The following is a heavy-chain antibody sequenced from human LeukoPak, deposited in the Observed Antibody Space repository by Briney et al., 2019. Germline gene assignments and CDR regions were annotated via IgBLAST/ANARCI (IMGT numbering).Heavy chain of an antibody. CDR3: ARWYYYDSSGYAFDI. CDR2: IYYSGST. D-gene: IGHD3-22*01. V-gene: IGHV4-39*07. CDR1: GGSISSSSYY. J-gene: IGHJ3*02. Sequence: PSETLSLTCTVSGGSISSSSYYWGWIRQPPGKGLEWIGSIYYSGSTYYNPSLKSRVTISVDTSKNQFSLKLSSVTAADTAVYYCARWYYYDSSGYAFDIWGQGTMVTVSS.